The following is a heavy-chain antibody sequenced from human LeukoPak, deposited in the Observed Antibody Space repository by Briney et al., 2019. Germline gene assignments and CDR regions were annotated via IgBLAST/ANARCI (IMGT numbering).Heavy chain of an antibody. J-gene: IGHJ4*02. CDR1: GGSISSYY. Sequence: SETLSLTCTVSGGSISSYYWSWIRQPAGKGLEWIGRIYTSGSTNYNPSLKSRVTISVDKSKNQFSLKLSSVTAADTAVYHCASGYGSSWARWGQGTLVTVSS. D-gene: IGHD6-13*01. CDR2: IYTSGST. CDR3: ASGYGSSWAR. V-gene: IGHV4-4*07.